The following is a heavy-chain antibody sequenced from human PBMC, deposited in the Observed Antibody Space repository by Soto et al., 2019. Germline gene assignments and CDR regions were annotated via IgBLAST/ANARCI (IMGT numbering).Heavy chain of an antibody. Sequence: SETLSLTCTVSGGSVSSGSYYWSWIRQPPGKGLEWIGYIYYSGSTNYNPSLKSRVTISVDASKNQSSLKLSSVTAADTAVYYCARERSLGYDRSGYYLTAPFDYWGQGTLVTVSS. D-gene: IGHD3-22*01. CDR1: GGSVSSGSYY. V-gene: IGHV4-61*01. CDR3: ARERSLGYDRSGYYLTAPFDY. J-gene: IGHJ4*02. CDR2: IYYSGST.